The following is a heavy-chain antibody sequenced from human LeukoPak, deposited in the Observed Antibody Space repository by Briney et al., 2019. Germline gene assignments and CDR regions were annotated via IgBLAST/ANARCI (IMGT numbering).Heavy chain of an antibody. V-gene: IGHV4-59*01. Sequence: SETLSLTCTVSGGSISSYYWSWIRQPPGKGLEWIGYIYYSGSTNYNPSLKSRVTISVDTSKNRFSLKLSSVTAADTAVYYCARYVWGSYPTFEDYWGQGTLVTVSS. J-gene: IGHJ4*02. CDR2: IYYSGST. CDR1: GGSISSYY. CDR3: ARYVWGSYPTFEDY. D-gene: IGHD3-16*02.